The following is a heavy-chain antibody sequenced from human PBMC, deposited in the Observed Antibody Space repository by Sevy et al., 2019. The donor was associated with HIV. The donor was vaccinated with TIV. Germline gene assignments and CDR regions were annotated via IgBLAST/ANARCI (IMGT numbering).Heavy chain of an antibody. CDR3: VRAIAAHDSF. CDR1: GFTLDSYW. Sequence: GGSLRLSCVSSGFTLDSYWMSWVRQTPGKGLEWVANVKQDASVKYYVDSVKGRFTISRDNARNLVYLQMNSLRVDDTALYYCVRAIAAHDSFWGQGTLVTVSS. CDR2: VKQDASVK. D-gene: IGHD6-13*01. V-gene: IGHV3-7*01. J-gene: IGHJ4*02.